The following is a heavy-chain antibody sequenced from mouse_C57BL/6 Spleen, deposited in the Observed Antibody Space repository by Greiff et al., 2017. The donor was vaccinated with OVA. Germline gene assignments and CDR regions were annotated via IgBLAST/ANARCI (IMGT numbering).Heavy chain of an antibody. CDR1: GYTFTSYW. D-gene: IGHD5-5*01. Sequence: QVQLQQPGAELVMPGASVKLSCKASGYTFTSYWMHWVKQRPGQGLEWIGEIDPSDSYTNYNQKFKGKSTLTVDKSSSTAYMQLSSLTSEDSAVYYCARALPFMDYWGQGTSVTVSS. CDR2: IDPSDSYT. CDR3: ARALPFMDY. J-gene: IGHJ4*01. V-gene: IGHV1-69*01.